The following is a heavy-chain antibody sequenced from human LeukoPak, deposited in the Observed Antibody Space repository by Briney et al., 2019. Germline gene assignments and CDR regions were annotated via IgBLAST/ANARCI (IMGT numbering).Heavy chain of an antibody. CDR3: ARSITIFGVVWLEAFDI. D-gene: IGHD3-3*01. Sequence: SQTLSLTCTVSGGSISSGGYYWSWIRQPPGKGLEWIGYIYYSGSTNYDPSLKSRVTISVDTSKNQFSLKLSSVTAADTAVYYCARSITIFGVVWLEAFDIWGQGTMVTVSS. V-gene: IGHV4-61*08. J-gene: IGHJ3*02. CDR2: IYYSGST. CDR1: GGSISSGGYY.